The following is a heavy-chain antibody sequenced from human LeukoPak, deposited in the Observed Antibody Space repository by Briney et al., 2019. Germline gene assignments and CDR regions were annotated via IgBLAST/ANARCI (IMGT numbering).Heavy chain of an antibody. CDR1: GFTFSSYW. CDR3: ARPSLRSSTDYYYDSSGYSGHGAFDI. CDR2: IKQDGSEK. J-gene: IGHJ3*02. Sequence: PGGSLRLSCAASGFTFSSYWMSWVRQAPGKGLEWVANIKQDGSEKYYVDSVKGRFTISRDNAKNSLYLQMNSLRAEDTAVYYCARPSLRSSTDYYYDSSGYSGHGAFDIWGQGTMVTVSS. D-gene: IGHD3-22*01. V-gene: IGHV3-7*01.